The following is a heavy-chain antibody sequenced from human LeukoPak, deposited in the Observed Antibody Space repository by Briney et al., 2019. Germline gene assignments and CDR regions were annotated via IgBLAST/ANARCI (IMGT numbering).Heavy chain of an antibody. D-gene: IGHD2-15*01. CDR2: ISAYNGNT. Sequence: GASVKVSCKASGYAFTSYGISWVRQAPGQGLEWMGWISAYNGNTNYAQKLQGRVTMTTDTSTSTAYMELRSLRSDDTAVYYCARVGGRLWPTRYYYGMDGCDQGTTVTVSS. J-gene: IGHJ6*02. CDR3: ARVGGRLWPTRYYYGMDG. V-gene: IGHV1-18*01. CDR1: GYAFTSYG.